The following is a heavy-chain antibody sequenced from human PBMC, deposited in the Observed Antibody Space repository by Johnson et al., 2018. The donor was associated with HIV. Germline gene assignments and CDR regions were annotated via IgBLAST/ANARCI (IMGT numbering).Heavy chain of an antibody. J-gene: IGHJ3*02. CDR1: GFTFSYYA. D-gene: IGHD2-15*01. V-gene: IGHV3-30-3*01. CDR3: ARERYGSQAIDAFDI. Sequence: QVQLVESGGGVVQPGMSLRLSCAASGFTFSYYAMHWVRQAPGKGLECVAFVSHHGSHQYYADPVQGRFIISSDNFPNTVFLQMNSLRAEDMAVYYCARERYGSQAIDAFDIWGQGTMVTVSS. CDR2: VSHHGSHQ.